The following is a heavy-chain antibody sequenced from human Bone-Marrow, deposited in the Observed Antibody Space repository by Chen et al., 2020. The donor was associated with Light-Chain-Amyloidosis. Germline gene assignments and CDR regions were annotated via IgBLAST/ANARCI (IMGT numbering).Heavy chain of an antibody. CDR3: VREVYDYNYGASYYYYSMDV. V-gene: IGHV3-21*02. Sequence: EVQLVESGGGLVKPGGSLRLSCAASGFTFGRHSMHWVRQAPGKGLEWVSSIRTSSSYIHYADSMKGRFTISRDNAENALFLQMNSLRAEDTAVYYCVREVYDYNYGASYYYYSMDVWGQGTTVTVSS. CDR1: GFTFGRHS. J-gene: IGHJ6*02. CDR2: IRTSSSYI. D-gene: IGHD5-18*01.